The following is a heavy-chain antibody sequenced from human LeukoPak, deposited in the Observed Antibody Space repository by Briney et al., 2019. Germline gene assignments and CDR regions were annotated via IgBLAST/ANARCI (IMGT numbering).Heavy chain of an antibody. CDR1: GGSISSYY. V-gene: IGHV4-59*01. J-gene: IGHJ6*03. D-gene: IGHD3-10*01. CDR3: ARAGGLGPIAMVRGAPLYYYYMDV. CDR2: IYYSGST. Sequence: SETLSLTCTVSGGSISSYYWSWIRQPPGKGLEWIGYIYYSGSTNYNPSLKSRVTISVDSSKDQFSLELGSVTAADTAVYYCARAGGLGPIAMVRGAPLYYYYMDVWGKGTTVTVSS.